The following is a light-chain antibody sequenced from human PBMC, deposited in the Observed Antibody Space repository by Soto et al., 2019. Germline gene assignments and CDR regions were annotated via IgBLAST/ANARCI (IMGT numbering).Light chain of an antibody. J-gene: IGKJ4*01. CDR2: AAS. V-gene: IGKV3-15*01. CDR3: QQYNNWPLT. Sequence: EIVMTQSPATLSVSPGERATLSCRASQSVSSILAWYQQKPGQAPRLLIYAASTRAAGIPARFSGSGSGTEFTLTISSLQSEDFAVYYCQQYNNWPLTFGGGTKVEIK. CDR1: QSVSSI.